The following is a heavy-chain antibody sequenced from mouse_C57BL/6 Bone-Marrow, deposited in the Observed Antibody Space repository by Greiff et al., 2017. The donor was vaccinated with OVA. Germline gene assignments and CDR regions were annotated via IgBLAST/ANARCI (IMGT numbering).Heavy chain of an antibody. CDR1: GYTFTSYW. J-gene: IGHJ4*01. Sequence: VQLQQSGAELVKPGASVKLSCKASGYTFTSYWMHWVKQRPGQGLEWIGMIHPNSGSTNYNEKFKSKATLTVDKSSSTAYMQLSSLTSEDSAVYYGAKGYGKAYYAMGYWGQGASVTVS. CDR3: AKGYGKAYYAMGY. V-gene: IGHV1-64*01. D-gene: IGHD2-2*01. CDR2: IHPNSGST.